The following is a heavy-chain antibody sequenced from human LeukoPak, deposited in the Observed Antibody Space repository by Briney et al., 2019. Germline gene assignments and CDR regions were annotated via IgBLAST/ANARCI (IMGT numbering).Heavy chain of an antibody. CDR3: ARSKYYFDY. CDR1: GGSISSDY. V-gene: IGHV4-59*01. CDR2: IYYSGTN. Sequence: SETLSLTCTVSGGSISSDYWSWIRQPPGKGLEWIGYIYYSGTNNYNPSLKSRVTMSVDTSNKLFSLKLSSVTAADTAVYYCARSKYYFDYWGQGSLVTVSS. J-gene: IGHJ4*02.